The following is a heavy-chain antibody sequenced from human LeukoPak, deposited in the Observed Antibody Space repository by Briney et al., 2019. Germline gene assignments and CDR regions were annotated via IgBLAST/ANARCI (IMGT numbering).Heavy chain of an antibody. CDR2: MNPNSGNT. V-gene: IGHV1-8*01. CDR1: GYTFTSYD. D-gene: IGHD2/OR15-2a*01. CDR3: ARVLRGYDAFDI. J-gene: IGHJ3*02. Sequence: GASVKVSCKASGYTFTSYDINWVRQATGQGLEWMGWMNPNSGNTGYSQKFQGRVTMTRNTSISTAYMELCSLRSEDTAVYYCARVLRGYDAFDIWGQGTMVTVSS.